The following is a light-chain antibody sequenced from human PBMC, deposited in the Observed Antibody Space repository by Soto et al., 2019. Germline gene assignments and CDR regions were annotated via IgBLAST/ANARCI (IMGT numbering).Light chain of an antibody. CDR2: GAS. CDR1: QSVSRNN. V-gene: IGKV3-20*01. J-gene: IGKJ2*01. CDR3: QQYDRSPYT. Sequence: EIVVTQSPGTLSLSPGERGTLSCRASQSVSRNNLAWYQQKHGQAPRLLIYGASSRAPGIPDRFIGSGSGTDFTLTISRLEPEDFAVYYCQQYDRSPYTFGQGTKLEIK.